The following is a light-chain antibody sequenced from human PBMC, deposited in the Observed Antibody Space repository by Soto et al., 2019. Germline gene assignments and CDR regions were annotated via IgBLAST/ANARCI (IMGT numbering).Light chain of an antibody. J-gene: IGKJ4*01. CDR1: QSLVHSDGNTY. V-gene: IGKV2-24*01. CDR3: MQTTQFPLT. Sequence: DIVLTQTPLSSPVTLGQPASISCRSSQSLVHSDGNTYLNWLHQRPGQPPRLLIYEVSNRFSGVPDRFSASGAGTDFTLEISRVEAEDVGVYYFMQTTQFPLTFGGGTKVEIK. CDR2: EVS.